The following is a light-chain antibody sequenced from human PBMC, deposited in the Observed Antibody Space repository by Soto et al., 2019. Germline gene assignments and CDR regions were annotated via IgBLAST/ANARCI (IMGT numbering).Light chain of an antibody. Sequence: QSALTQPASVSGSRGQSITISCTGTSSDVGNYNLVSWYQQRPGKAPKLMIYEGSKRPSGVSYRFSGSKSGNTASLTVSGLLAEDEADYYCCSYAGSSTFVFGGGTQLTVL. V-gene: IGLV2-23*03. CDR1: SSDVGNYNL. CDR3: CSYAGSSTFV. J-gene: IGLJ3*02. CDR2: EGS.